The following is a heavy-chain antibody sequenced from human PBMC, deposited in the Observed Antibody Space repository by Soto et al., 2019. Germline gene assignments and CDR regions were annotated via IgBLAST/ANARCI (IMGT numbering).Heavy chain of an antibody. Sequence: ASVKVSCKASGYTFISNAIHWVRQAPGQRLEWMGWINPDNGNTKYSQNFQGRVTLTRDTSATTAYMELRSLTSEDTAVYYCSRHPGSGHYFDYWGQGALVTVSS. J-gene: IGHJ4*02. CDR2: INPDNGNT. V-gene: IGHV1-3*01. CDR3: SRHPGSGHYFDY. CDR1: GYTFISNA. D-gene: IGHD2-15*01.